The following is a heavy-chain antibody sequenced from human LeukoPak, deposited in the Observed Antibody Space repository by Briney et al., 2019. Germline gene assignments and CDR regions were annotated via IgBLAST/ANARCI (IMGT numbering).Heavy chain of an antibody. Sequence: GASVKVSCKASRYTFTSYGISWVRQAPGQGLEWMGWISAYNGNTNYAQKLQGRVTMTTDTSTSTAYMELRSLRSDDTAVYYCARVWFGELLPPLVYFDYWGQGTLVTVSS. J-gene: IGHJ4*02. CDR1: RYTFTSYG. V-gene: IGHV1-18*01. CDR2: ISAYNGNT. D-gene: IGHD3-10*01. CDR3: ARVWFGELLPPLVYFDY.